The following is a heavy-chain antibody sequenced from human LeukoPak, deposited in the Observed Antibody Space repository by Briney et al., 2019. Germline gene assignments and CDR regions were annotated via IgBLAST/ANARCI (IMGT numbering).Heavy chain of an antibody. Sequence: SETLSLTCVVYGESFSGYYWTWIRQPPGKGLEWIGEIIDTGSTKYNSSLKSRVTISVDTSKNQFSLKLSSVTAADTAVYYCASSWELGWFDPWGQGTLVTVSS. CDR2: IIDTGST. V-gene: IGHV4-34*12. J-gene: IGHJ5*02. CDR3: ASSWELGWFDP. CDR1: GESFSGYY. D-gene: IGHD3-10*01.